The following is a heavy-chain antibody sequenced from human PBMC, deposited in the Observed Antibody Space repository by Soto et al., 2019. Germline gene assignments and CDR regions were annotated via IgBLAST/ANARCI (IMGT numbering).Heavy chain of an antibody. CDR3: ARDSPSMGWGMDV. V-gene: IGHV4-59*01. D-gene: IGHD2-15*01. CDR2: IYYSGST. Sequence: IRQPPGKGLEWIGYIYYSGSTNYDPSLKSRVTISVDTSKNQFSLKLSSVTAADTAVYYCARDSPSMGWGMDVCGQGTTVT. J-gene: IGHJ6*02.